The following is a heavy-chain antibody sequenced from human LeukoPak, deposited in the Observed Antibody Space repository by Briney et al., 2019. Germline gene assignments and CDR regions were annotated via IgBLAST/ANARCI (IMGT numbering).Heavy chain of an antibody. Sequence: PGGSLRLSCAASGFTFSSYWMSWVRQAPGKGLEWVSYISSSGSTMYYADSVKGRFTISRDNAKNSLYLQMNSLRAEDTAVYYCARAEGFYGSGSYHYMDVWGKGTTVTISS. J-gene: IGHJ6*03. CDR2: ISSSGSTM. D-gene: IGHD3-10*01. V-gene: IGHV3-48*04. CDR3: ARAEGFYGSGSYHYMDV. CDR1: GFTFSSYW.